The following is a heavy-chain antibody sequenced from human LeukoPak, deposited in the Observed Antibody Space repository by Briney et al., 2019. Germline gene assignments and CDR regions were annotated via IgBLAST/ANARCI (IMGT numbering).Heavy chain of an antibody. CDR2: ISGSGGST. CDR1: EFTFSNYA. V-gene: IGHV3-23*01. J-gene: IGHJ4*02. CDR3: ARDPTTDYFDY. D-gene: IGHD4-17*01. Sequence: GGSLRLSCAASEFTFSNYAMNWVRQAPGKGLEWASGISGSGGSTYYADSVKGRFTISRDNAKNTLYLQMNSLRAEDTAVYYCARDPTTDYFDYWGQGTLVTVSS.